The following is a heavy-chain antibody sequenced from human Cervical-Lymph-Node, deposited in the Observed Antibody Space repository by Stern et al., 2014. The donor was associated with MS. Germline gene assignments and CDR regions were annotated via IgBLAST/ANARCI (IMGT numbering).Heavy chain of an antibody. D-gene: IGHD1-14*01. CDR2: ISSDSNTI. V-gene: IGHV3-48*01. CDR1: GFTFSSYG. CDR3: ARSGTWTFDI. J-gene: IGHJ3*02. Sequence: EMQLVESGGGFVQPGGSLRLSCAASGFTFSSYGMNWVRQAPGKGLEWISYISSDSNTIFYANSVRGRFTVSRDNAENSLFLQMNSLRAEDTAVFYCARSGTWTFDIWGQGTKVTVSS.